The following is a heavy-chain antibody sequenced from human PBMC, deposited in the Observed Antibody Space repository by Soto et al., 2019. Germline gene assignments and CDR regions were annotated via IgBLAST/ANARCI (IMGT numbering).Heavy chain of an antibody. CDR3: ASSLDTAMDYYYYDMDV. J-gene: IGHJ6*02. CDR1: DYSINSNYY. Sequence: SETLSLTCDVSDYSINSNYYWLWIRQPPGKGLEWIGAIHHSGTTYYTPSLQSRVTISMDTSKNHFSLKLTSMTATDTAMYYCASSLDTAMDYYYYDMDVWGQGTTVTVSS. CDR2: IHHSGTT. D-gene: IGHD5-18*01. V-gene: IGHV4-38-2*01.